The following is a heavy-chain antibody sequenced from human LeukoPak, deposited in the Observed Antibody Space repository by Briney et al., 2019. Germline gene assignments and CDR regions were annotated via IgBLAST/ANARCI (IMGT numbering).Heavy chain of an antibody. V-gene: IGHV3-21*04. J-gene: IGHJ4*02. CDR2: ISSSSRDI. Sequence: GGSLRLSCAASGFPFNKYSMTWVRQAPGKGLEWVSSISSSSRDIFYAESLKGRFTISRDNAKNSLYLHMNSLRAEDTGVYYCAKRSAESSGYFDYWGQGTLVTVSS. CDR1: GFPFNKYS. CDR3: AKRSAESSGYFDY. D-gene: IGHD6-19*01.